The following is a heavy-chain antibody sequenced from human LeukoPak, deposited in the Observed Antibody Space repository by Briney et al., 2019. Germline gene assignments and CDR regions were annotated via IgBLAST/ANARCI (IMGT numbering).Heavy chain of an antibody. Sequence: GGSLRLSCAASGFTFSSYAMSWVRQAPGKGLEWVSYISPDSTSTDFADSVKGRFTISRDDAKNSLYLQMNSLRAEDTAVYYCARSGNNFDYWGQGTLVTVSS. J-gene: IGHJ4*02. CDR3: ARSGNNFDY. CDR1: GFTFSSYA. CDR2: ISPDSTST. D-gene: IGHD1/OR15-1a*01. V-gene: IGHV3-48*04.